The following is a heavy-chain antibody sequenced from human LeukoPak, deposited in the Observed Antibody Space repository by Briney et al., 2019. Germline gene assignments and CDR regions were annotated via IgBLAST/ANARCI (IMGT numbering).Heavy chain of an antibody. D-gene: IGHD3-22*01. J-gene: IGHJ4*02. CDR3: ARELEYYYDSSGYYPLYYFDY. V-gene: IGHV1-2*02. CDR2: INPNSGGT. CDR1: GYTFTGYY. Sequence: ASVKVSFKASGYTFTGYYMHWVRQAPGQGLEWMGWINPNSGGTNYAQKFQGRVTMTRDTSISTAYMELSRLRSDDTAVYYCARELEYYYDSSGYYPLYYFDYWGQGTLVTVSS.